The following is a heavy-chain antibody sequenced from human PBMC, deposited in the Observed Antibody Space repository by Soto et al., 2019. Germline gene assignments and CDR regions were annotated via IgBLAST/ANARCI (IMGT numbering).Heavy chain of an antibody. CDR1: GFTFASYA. Sequence: EVQLLESGGGLVQPGGSLRLSCAASGFTFASYAMSWVRQAPGKGLEWVSGISGRGGSTYYADSVKGRFTISRDNSKNTLYLQMNSLRAEDTAVYYCAKDRDSSGYYDYWGQGTLVAVSS. CDR2: ISGRGGST. D-gene: IGHD3-22*01. CDR3: AKDRDSSGYYDY. V-gene: IGHV3-23*01. J-gene: IGHJ4*02.